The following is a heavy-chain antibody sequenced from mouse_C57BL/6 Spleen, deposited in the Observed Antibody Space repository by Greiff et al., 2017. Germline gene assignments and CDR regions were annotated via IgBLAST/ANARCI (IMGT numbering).Heavy chain of an antibody. CDR2: INYDGSST. D-gene: IGHD5-1*01. J-gene: IGHJ1*03. CDR3: ARGSNWYFDV. CDR1: GFTFSDYY. Sequence: EVKVVESEGGLVQPGSSMKLSCTASGFTFSDYYMAWVRQVPEKGLEWVANINYDGSSTYYLDSLKSRFLISRDNAKNILYLQMSSLKSEDTATYYCARGSNWYFDVWGTGTTVTVSS. V-gene: IGHV5-16*01.